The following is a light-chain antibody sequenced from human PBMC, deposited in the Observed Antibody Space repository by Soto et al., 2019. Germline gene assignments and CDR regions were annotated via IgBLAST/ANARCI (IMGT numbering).Light chain of an antibody. CDR2: EVS. CDR3: ASYARSTTLVV. V-gene: IGLV2-14*01. CDR1: SSDVGGYNY. J-gene: IGLJ3*02. Sequence: QSALTQPASVSGSPGQSITISCTGSSSDVGGYNYVSWYQEHPGKAPKLMIYEVSNRPSGVSSRFSGSKSGNTASLTISGLQAEDEADYYCASYARSTTLVVFGGGTQLTVL.